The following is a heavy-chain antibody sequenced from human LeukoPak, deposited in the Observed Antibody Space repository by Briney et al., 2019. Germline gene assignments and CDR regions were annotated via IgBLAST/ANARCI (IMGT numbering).Heavy chain of an antibody. D-gene: IGHD3-10*01. CDR1: GFTFSGSA. CDR3: AKSYRGVVRGGSYYYYYMDV. J-gene: IGHJ6*03. V-gene: IGHV3-73*01. CDR2: IRSKANSYAT. Sequence: GGSLRLSCAASGFTFSGSAMHWVRQASGKGLEWVGRIRSKANSYATAYAASVKGRFTISRDDSKNTLYLQMNSLRAEDTAVYYCAKSYRGVVRGGSYYYYYMDVWGKGTTVTVSS.